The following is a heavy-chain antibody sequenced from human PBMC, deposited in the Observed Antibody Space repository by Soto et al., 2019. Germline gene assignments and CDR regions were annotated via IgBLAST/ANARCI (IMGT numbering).Heavy chain of an antibody. J-gene: IGHJ6*02. V-gene: IGHV5-51*01. CDR3: NRKGYRTSTSCYIGGLDV. D-gene: IGHD2-2*02. Sequence: GESLKISCKGSGYNFTNYWIAWVRQMPGKGLEWMGIIYPGDSDTRYSLSFQGQVTISADKSISTAYLQWSSLKASDTAMYYCNRKGYRTSTSCYIGGLDVWGQGTTVTVS. CDR2: IYPGDSDT. CDR1: GYNFTNYW.